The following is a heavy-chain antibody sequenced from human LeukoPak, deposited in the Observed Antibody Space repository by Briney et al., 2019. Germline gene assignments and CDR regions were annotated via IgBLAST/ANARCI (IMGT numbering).Heavy chain of an antibody. V-gene: IGHV3-21*01. CDR2: ISSSSSYI. CDR3: ARDLRQLVRLYYFDY. D-gene: IGHD6-6*01. J-gene: IGHJ4*02. CDR1: GFTFSSYS. Sequence: GGSLRLSCAASGFTFSSYSMNWVRRAPGKGLEWVSSISSSSSYIYYADSVKGRFTISRDNAKNSLYLQMNSLRAEDTAVYYCARDLRQLVRLYYFDYWGQGTLVTVSS.